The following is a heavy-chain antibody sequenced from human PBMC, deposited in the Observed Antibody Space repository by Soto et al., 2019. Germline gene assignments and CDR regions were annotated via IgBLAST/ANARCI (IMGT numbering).Heavy chain of an antibody. Sequence: QVQLKESGPGLAKPSETLSLTCTVSGGSPTGYFWSWIRQSPGGGLEWLGNIHYSGRTTYNPSLQSRVTISTDAPKNQFSLKLSSVTAADTAVYYCARGGGWLPQYWGQGTLVTVSS. V-gene: IGHV4-59*01. CDR3: ARGGGWLPQY. CDR1: GGSPTGYF. CDR2: IHYSGRT. D-gene: IGHD5-12*01. J-gene: IGHJ4*02.